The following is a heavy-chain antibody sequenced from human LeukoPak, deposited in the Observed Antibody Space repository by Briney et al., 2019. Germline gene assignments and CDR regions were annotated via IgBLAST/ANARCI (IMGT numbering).Heavy chain of an antibody. CDR2: INPSGGST. J-gene: IGHJ4*02. CDR3: ARHASYVRGPYYFDY. V-gene: IGHV1-46*01. CDR1: GYTFTIYY. Sequence: GASVKVSCKASGYTFTIYYMHWVRQAPGQGLEWMGIINPSGGSTSYAQKFQGRVTMTRDMSTSTVYMELSSLRSEDTAVYYCARHASYVRGPYYFDYWGRGTLVTVSS. D-gene: IGHD3-10*02.